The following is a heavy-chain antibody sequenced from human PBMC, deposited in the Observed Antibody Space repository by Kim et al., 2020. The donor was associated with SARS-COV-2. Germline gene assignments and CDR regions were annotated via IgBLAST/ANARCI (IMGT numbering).Heavy chain of an antibody. CDR1: GFTFSSYA. V-gene: IGHV3-30*04. CDR2: ISYDGSNK. D-gene: IGHD6-13*01. Sequence: GGSLRLSCAASGFTFSSYAMHWVRQAPGKGLEWVAVISYDGSNKYYADSVKGRFTISRDNSKNTLYLQMNSLRAEDTAVYYCARGWAAGTVGYNWFDPWG. CDR3: ARGWAAGTVGYNWFDP. J-gene: IGHJ5*02.